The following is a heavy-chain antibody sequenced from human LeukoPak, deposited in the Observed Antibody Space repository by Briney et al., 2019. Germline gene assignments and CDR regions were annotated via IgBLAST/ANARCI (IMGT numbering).Heavy chain of an antibody. J-gene: IGHJ5*02. CDR1: GFTFSSYG. CDR3: ARPAMVRGVTAWFDP. Sequence: GGSLRLSCAASGFTFSSYGMHWVRQAPGKGLEWVAVISYDGSNKYYADSVKGRFTISRDNSKNTLYLQMNSLRAEDTAVYYCARPAMVRGVTAWFDPWGQGTLVTVSS. D-gene: IGHD3-10*01. CDR2: ISYDGSNK. V-gene: IGHV3-30*03.